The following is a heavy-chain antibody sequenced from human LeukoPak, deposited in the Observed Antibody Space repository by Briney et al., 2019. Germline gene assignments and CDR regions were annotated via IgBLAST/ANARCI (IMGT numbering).Heavy chain of an antibody. CDR2: INPSGGST. V-gene: IGHV1-46*01. J-gene: IGHJ4*02. D-gene: IGHD5-18*01. CDR3: AISGYSYGYFDY. CDR1: GYTFTSYY. Sequence: ASVKVSCKASGYTFTSYYMHWVRQAPGQGLEWMGIINPSGGSTSYAQKFQGRVTMTRDTSTSTVYMELSSLRSEYTAVYYCAISGYSYGYFDYWGQGTLVTVSS.